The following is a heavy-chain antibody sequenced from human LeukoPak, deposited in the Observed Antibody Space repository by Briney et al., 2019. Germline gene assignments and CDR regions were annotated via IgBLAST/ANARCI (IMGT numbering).Heavy chain of an antibody. CDR3: ARASPGVYSSGGFDP. V-gene: IGHV4-59*12. D-gene: IGHD6-19*01. J-gene: IGHJ5*02. CDR2: IYYSGST. Sequence: SETLSLTCTVSGDSISSYYWSWIRQPPGKGLEWIGYIYYSGSTNYNPSLKSRVTISVDTSRTQFSLKLSSVTAADTAVYYCARASPGVYSSGGFDPWGQGTLVTVSS. CDR1: GDSISSYY.